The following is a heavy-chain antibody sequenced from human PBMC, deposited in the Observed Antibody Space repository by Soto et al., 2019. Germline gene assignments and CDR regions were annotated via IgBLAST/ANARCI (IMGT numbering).Heavy chain of an antibody. CDR3: ATLRWTGDVYFDS. D-gene: IGHD2-8*02. J-gene: IGHJ4*02. CDR2: IYYSGST. CDR1: GGSINSGGYF. V-gene: IGHV4-31*03. Sequence: SETLSLTCNVSGGSINSGGYFWNWIRQRPGEGLEWIGYIYYSGSTSYNPSLRSRLTISVDTSKNYFSLNLNSVTAADTAMYYCATLRWTGDVYFDSWGQGTLVTVSS.